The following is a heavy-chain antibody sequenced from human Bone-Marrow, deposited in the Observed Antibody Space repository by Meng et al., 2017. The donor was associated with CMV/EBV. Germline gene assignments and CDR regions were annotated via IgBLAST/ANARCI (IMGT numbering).Heavy chain of an antibody. J-gene: IGHJ4*02. Sequence: ASGGTFSSYAMSWVRQAPGQGLEGMGGIIRICGTDNYAQKIQSRVTITTDEYTSTAYMELSSLRSEDTAVYYCATPLNCSSTSCLDYWGQGTLVTVSS. V-gene: IGHV1-69*05. CDR3: ATPLNCSSTSCLDY. CDR2: IIRICGTD. CDR1: GGTFSSYA. D-gene: IGHD2-2*01.